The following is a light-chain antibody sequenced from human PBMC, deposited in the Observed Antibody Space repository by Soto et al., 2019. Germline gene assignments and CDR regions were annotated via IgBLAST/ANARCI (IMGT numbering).Light chain of an antibody. V-gene: IGKV1-9*01. Sequence: DIQLTQSPSFLSASVGDRVTITCRASQGTSSYLAWFQQKPGRAPKLLIYGASTLQSGVPARFSGSGSGTDFTLTISNLQPEDFATYYCQQLNAYPITFGQGTRLEIK. CDR3: QQLNAYPIT. CDR1: QGTSSY. CDR2: GAS. J-gene: IGKJ5*01.